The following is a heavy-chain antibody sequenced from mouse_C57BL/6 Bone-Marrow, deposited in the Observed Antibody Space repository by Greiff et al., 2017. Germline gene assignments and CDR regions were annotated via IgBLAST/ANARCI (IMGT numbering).Heavy chain of an antibody. Sequence: VQLQQPGAELVKPGASVKLSCKASGYTFTSYWMQWAKQRPGQGLEWIGEIDPSDSYTNYNQKFKGKATLTVDTSSSTAYMQLSSLTSEDSAVYYCARRDYGGYWGECATLTVSS. CDR2: IDPSDSYT. J-gene: IGHJ2*01. CDR3: ARRDYGGY. CDR1: GYTFTSYW. D-gene: IGHD1-2*01. V-gene: IGHV1-50*01.